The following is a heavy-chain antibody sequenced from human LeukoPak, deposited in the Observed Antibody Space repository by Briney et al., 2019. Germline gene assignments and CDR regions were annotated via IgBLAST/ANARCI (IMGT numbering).Heavy chain of an antibody. CDR1: GGSISSYY. CDR3: ARRRNIAVAGNYYYYGMDV. Sequence: SETLSLTCTVSGGSISSYYWSWIRQPPGKGLEWIGYIYYSGSTNYNPSLKSRVTISVDMSKNQFSLKLSSVTAADTAVYYCARRRNIAVAGNYYYYGMDVWGQGTTVTVSS. D-gene: IGHD6-19*01. CDR2: IYYSGST. J-gene: IGHJ6*02. V-gene: IGHV4-59*08.